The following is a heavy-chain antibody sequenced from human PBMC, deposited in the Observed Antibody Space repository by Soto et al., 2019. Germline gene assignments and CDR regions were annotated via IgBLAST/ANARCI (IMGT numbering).Heavy chain of an antibody. CDR2: ISSSSSYI. CDR3: ARDPPAVHYYDSSGYYDY. J-gene: IGHJ4*02. CDR1: GFTFSSYS. V-gene: IGHV3-21*01. D-gene: IGHD3-22*01. Sequence: LRLSFAASGFTFSSYSMNWVRQAPGKGLEWVSSISSSSSYIYYADSVKGRFTISRDNAKNSLYLQMNSLRAEDTAVYYCARDPPAVHYYDSSGYYDYWGQGTLVTVSS.